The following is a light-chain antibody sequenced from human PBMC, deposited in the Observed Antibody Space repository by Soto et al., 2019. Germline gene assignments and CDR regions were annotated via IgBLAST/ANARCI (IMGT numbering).Light chain of an antibody. CDR2: DVS. CDR1: SSDVGV. V-gene: IGLV2-14*03. CDR3: SSYTSTSTV. J-gene: IGLJ3*02. Sequence: QSALTQPASVSGSPGQSITISCTGTSSDVGVSWYQQHPGKAPKLMIIDVSNRPSGVSHRFSGSKSGNTASLTISGLQAEDEAVYYCSSYTSTSTVFAGGTKLTVL.